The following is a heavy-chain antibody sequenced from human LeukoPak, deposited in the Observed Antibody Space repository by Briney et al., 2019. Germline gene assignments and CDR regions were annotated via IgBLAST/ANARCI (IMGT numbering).Heavy chain of an antibody. V-gene: IGHV3-48*04. CDR3: ARGGRNDAFDI. D-gene: IGHD3-10*01. Sequence: GGSLRLSCAASGFTFVTYRMNWVRQAPGKGLEWVSYISSSTSTIYYADSVKGRFTISRDNAKNSLYLQMNSLRAEDTAVYYCARGGRNDAFDIWGQGTMVTVSS. J-gene: IGHJ3*02. CDR2: ISSSTSTI. CDR1: GFTFVTYR.